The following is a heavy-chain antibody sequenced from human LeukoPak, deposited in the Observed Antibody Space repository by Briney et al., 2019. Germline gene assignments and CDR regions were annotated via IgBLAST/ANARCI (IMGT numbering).Heavy chain of an antibody. Sequence: PSETLSLTCTVSGGSISSYYWSWIRQPAGKGLEWIGRIYTSGSTNYNPSLKSRVPMSVDTSKNQFSLKLSSVTAADTAVYYCARDPTGMATISDAFDIWGQGTMVTVSS. V-gene: IGHV4-4*07. J-gene: IGHJ3*02. D-gene: IGHD5-24*01. CDR1: GGSISSYY. CDR3: ARDPTGMATISDAFDI. CDR2: IYTSGST.